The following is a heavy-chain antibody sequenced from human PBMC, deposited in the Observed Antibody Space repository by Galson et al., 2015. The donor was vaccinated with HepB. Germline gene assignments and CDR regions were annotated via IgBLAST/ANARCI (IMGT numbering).Heavy chain of an antibody. D-gene: IGHD3-10*01. CDR3: TRSLVFGLTMDWFDP. J-gene: IGHJ5*02. CDR1: GVSVRNSGDF. V-gene: IGHV4-39*01. CDR2: AYYADGAIT. Sequence: ETLSLTCSVSGVSVRNSGDFWGWIRQPPGKGLEWIATAYYADGAITYYNPSLKSRVTMSVDTSKNQFSLTLTSVTAADTAVYYCTRSLVFGLTMDWFDPWGQGTLVTVSS.